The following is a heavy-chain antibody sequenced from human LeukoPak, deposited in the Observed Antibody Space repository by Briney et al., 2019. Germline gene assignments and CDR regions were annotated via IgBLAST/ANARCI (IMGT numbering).Heavy chain of an antibody. D-gene: IGHD3-10*01. CDR3: ARRLAGYYGSGSYNPWYYYYMDV. CDR1: GGSFSGYY. CDR2: INHSGST. V-gene: IGHV4-34*01. J-gene: IGHJ6*03. Sequence: SETLSLTCAVYGGSFSGYYWSWIRQPPGKGLEWIGEINHSGSTNYNPSLKSRVTISVDTSKNQFSLKLSSVTAADTAVYYCARRLAGYYGSGSYNPWYYYYMDVWGKGTTVTISS.